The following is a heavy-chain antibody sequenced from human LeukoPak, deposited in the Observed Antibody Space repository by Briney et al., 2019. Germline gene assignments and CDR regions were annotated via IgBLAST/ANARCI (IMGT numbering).Heavy chain of an antibody. D-gene: IGHD4-23*01. V-gene: IGHV3-49*04. Sequence: GGSLRLSCTASGFTLGDYAMNWVRQAPGKGREGVGFIKSKAYGGTTEYAASVKGRFMISRDDSKNIAYLQMNSLKTEDTAVYYCTRGRGGLNYYYYMDVWGKGTTVTVSS. CDR2: IKSKAYGGTT. CDR3: TRGRGGLNYYYYMDV. J-gene: IGHJ6*03. CDR1: GFTLGDYA.